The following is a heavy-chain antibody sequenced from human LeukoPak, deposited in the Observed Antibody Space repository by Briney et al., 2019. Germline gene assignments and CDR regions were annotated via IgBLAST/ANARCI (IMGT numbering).Heavy chain of an antibody. CDR3: ARDPNVTGWFGFDY. CDR2: TYFMSKWYN. J-gene: IGHJ4*02. CDR1: GDSVSTNSGA. D-gene: IGHD3-10*01. V-gene: IGHV6-1*01. Sequence: SQTLSLTCAISGDSVSTNSGAWNWIRQSPSRGLEWLGRTYFMSKWYNDYAVSVKSRIIISPDTSKNQFSLQLNSVNPDDTAVYYCARDPNVTGWFGFDYWGQGILVTVSS.